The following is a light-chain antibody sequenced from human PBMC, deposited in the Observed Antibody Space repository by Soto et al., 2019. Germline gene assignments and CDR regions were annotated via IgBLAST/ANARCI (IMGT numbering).Light chain of an antibody. Sequence: QSALTQPPSVSGSPGQSVTISCTGTSSDVGSYNRVSWYQQPPGTAPKLMIYEVNNRPSGVPDRFSGSKSGNTASLTISGLQTEDEADYYCSSYASGNTVLFGGGTKLTVL. CDR2: EVN. V-gene: IGLV2-18*02. CDR3: SSYASGNTVL. CDR1: SSDVGSYNR. J-gene: IGLJ2*01.